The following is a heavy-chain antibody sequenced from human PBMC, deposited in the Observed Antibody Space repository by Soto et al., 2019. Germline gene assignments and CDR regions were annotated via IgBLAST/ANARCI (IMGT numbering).Heavy chain of an antibody. J-gene: IGHJ5*01. CDR2: IYHIGSP. V-gene: IGHV4-59*06. D-gene: IGHD6-19*01. Sequence: SETLSLTCSVSGASIRSYYWHWIRQPPGKGLEWIGYIYHIGSPSYNPSLKSRLSMSLDASKNQFSLNLTSVTAADTAIYYCVRDRALDSSGHWFDSWGQGTLVTV. CDR1: GASIRSYY. CDR3: VRDRALDSSGHWFDS.